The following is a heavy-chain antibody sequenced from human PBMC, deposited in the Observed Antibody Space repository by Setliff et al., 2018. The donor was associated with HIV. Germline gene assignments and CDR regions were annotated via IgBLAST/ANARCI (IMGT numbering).Heavy chain of an antibody. V-gene: IGHV4-59*08. D-gene: IGHD6-6*01. CDR1: GGTISSHY. Sequence: SETLSLTCTVSGGTISSHYWNWIRQSPGKGLEWIGYIYYSGSTNYNPSLKSRVTISIDTSQNQFSLKLTSVTAADTAVYHCARLSSYRSSSYYFDYWGQGALVTVSS. CDR2: IYYSGST. CDR3: ARLSSYRSSSYYFDY. J-gene: IGHJ4*02.